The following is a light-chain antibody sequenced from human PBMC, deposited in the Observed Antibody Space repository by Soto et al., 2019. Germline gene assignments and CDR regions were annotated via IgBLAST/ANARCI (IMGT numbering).Light chain of an antibody. J-gene: IGLJ2*01. V-gene: IGLV2-14*01. CDR2: DVS. CDR1: SSDVGGYNY. CDR3: SSYTGSSTYVL. Sequence: QSALTQPASVSGSPGQSITISCTGTSSDVGGYNYVSWYQQHPGKAPKLMIYDVSNRPSGVSNRFSGSKSGNTASQTISGLRAGDGVDYYCSSYTGSSTYVLFGGGTNLPVL.